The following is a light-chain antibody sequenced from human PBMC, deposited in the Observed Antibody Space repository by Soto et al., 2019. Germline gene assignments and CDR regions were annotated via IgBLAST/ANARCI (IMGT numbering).Light chain of an antibody. V-gene: IGKV3-20*01. J-gene: IGKJ3*01. CDR2: GAS. CDR3: QQYGSSPPIT. Sequence: EIVLTQSPDILSLPPGERATLSCRASQSVSSSYLAWYQQKPGQAPRLLIYGASSRATGIPDRFSGSGSGTDFTLTISRLEPEDFAVYYCQQYGSSPPITFGPGTKVDIK. CDR1: QSVSSSY.